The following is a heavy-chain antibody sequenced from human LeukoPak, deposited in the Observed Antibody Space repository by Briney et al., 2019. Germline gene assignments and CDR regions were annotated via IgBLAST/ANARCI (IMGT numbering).Heavy chain of an antibody. Sequence: GGSLRLSCAASGFSFFSYAMHWVRQAPGKGLEWVALTSFDGRQKYYAGSVKGRFTISRDNSKSILYLQMNSLRVEDTAVYYCARDSWVVAAAGHWFDPWGQGTLVTVSS. CDR3: ARDSWVVAAAGHWFDP. D-gene: IGHD6-13*01. CDR1: GFSFFSYA. J-gene: IGHJ5*02. CDR2: TSFDGRQK. V-gene: IGHV3-30*04.